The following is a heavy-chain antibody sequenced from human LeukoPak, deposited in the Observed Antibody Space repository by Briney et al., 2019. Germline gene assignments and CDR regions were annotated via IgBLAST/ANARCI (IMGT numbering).Heavy chain of an antibody. J-gene: IGHJ4*02. CDR1: GFTFSDYY. CDR2: ISSSSYT. Sequence: PGGSLRLSCAASGFTFSDYYMSWIRQAPGKGLEWVPYISSSSYTNYADSVKGRFTISRDNAKNSLYLQMNSLRAEDTAVYYCARDNVYGSGSYHWGQGTLVTVSS. CDR3: ARDNVYGSGSYH. D-gene: IGHD3-10*01. V-gene: IGHV3-11*05.